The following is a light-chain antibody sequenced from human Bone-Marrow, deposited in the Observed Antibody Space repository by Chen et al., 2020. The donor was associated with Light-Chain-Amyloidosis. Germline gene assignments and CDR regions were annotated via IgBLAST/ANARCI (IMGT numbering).Light chain of an antibody. CDR2: RDT. Sequence: SYELTQPPSVSVSPGQTARITCSGDDLPTKYAYWYQQKPGQAPVLVIHRDTERPSGISERFSGSSSGTTSTLTISGVQAEDEADYHCQSADSSRTYEVIFGGGTTLTVL. CDR1: DLPTKY. J-gene: IGLJ2*01. V-gene: IGLV3-25*03. CDR3: QSADSSRTYEVI.